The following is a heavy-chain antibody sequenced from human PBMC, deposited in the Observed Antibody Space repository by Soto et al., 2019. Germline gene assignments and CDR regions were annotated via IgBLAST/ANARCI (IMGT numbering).Heavy chain of an antibody. CDR3: AGVGFRWDGGVFDF. V-gene: IGHV1-18*04. D-gene: IGHD1-26*01. CDR2: ISVYYGNT. Sequence: ASVKVSCKASSYTVTSYGISWVRQAPGQGLEWMGWISVYYGNTNYAQKFQDRVTMTTDTSTSTAYLELKSLTSDDTAVYFWAGVGFRWDGGVFDFWGQGTLVTVSS. J-gene: IGHJ4*02. CDR1: SYTVTSYG.